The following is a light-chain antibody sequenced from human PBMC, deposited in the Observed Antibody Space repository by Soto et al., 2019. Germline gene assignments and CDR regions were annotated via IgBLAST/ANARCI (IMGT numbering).Light chain of an antibody. Sequence: DIHMTQSPSTLSASVGERVTITCRASQSLTIWLAWYHQKQGKAPDPVIYKTSRLESGAPSRFSGSGSGKAFTLTISSLQADDFATNYCPHTTDSAWTFGQGTKVDVK. J-gene: IGKJ1*01. V-gene: IGKV1-5*03. CDR3: PHTTDSAWT. CDR2: KTS. CDR1: QSLTIW.